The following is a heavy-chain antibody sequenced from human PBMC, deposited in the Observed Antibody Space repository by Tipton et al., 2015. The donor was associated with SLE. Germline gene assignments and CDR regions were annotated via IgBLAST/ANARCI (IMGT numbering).Heavy chain of an antibody. CDR1: GFTFSDYY. J-gene: IGHJ4*02. CDR2: ISSSSSYT. V-gene: IGHV3-11*06. CDR3: ARDSPVNLFDY. D-gene: IGHD3-22*01. Sequence: SLRLSCAASGFTFSDYYMSWIRQAPGKGLEWVSYISSSSSYTNYADSVKGRFTISRDNAKNSLYLQMNSLRAEDTAVYYCARDSPVNLFDYWGQGTLVTVSS.